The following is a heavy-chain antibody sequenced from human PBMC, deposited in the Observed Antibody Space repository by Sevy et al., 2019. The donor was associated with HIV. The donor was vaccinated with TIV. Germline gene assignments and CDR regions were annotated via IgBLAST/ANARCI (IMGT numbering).Heavy chain of an antibody. Sequence: ASVKVSCKGSGYTFTCYGISWVRQAPGQGLEWMGWISAYNGNINYAQMLQGRVTMTTDTSTSTAYMELRSLRSDDTAVYYCARDTPYYHILTGYSIFDYWGQGTLVTVSS. J-gene: IGHJ4*02. CDR3: ARDTPYYHILTGYSIFDY. V-gene: IGHV1-18*01. CDR1: GYTFTCYG. CDR2: ISAYNGNI. D-gene: IGHD3-9*01.